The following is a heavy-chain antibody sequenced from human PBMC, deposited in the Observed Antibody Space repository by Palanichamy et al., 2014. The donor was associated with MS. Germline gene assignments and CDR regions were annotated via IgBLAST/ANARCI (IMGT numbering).Heavy chain of an antibody. CDR2: INSDGSRT. D-gene: IGHD1-26*01. V-gene: IGHV3-74*01. CDR1: GFTFSNYW. J-gene: IGHJ4*02. Sequence: EVQLVESGGVLVQPGGSLRLSCAASGFTFSNYWMHWVRQVPGKGLVWVSRINSDGSRTNYADSVKGRFTVSRDNAENTLYLQMNSLRAEDTAVYYCARIRHGEWGYAQDCWGQGTLVTVSS. CDR3: ARIRHGEWGYAQDC.